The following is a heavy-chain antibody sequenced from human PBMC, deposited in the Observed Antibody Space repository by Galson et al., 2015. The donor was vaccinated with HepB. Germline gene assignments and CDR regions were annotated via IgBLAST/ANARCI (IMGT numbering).Heavy chain of an antibody. Sequence: SLRLSCAASGFTFSSYGMHWVRQAPGKGLEWVSGLSWNSGRLDYADSVKGRFTIYRDNAKNSLYLQMSFLRGEDTAFYYCAKDLNSNHDSNGYSIDYWGQGTLVTVSS. CDR2: LSWNSGRL. D-gene: IGHD3-22*01. CDR1: GFTFSSYG. V-gene: IGHV3-9*01. J-gene: IGHJ4*02. CDR3: AKDLNSNHDSNGYSIDY.